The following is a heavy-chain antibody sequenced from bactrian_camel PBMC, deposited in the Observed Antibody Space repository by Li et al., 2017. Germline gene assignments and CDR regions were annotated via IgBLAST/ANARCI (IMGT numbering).Heavy chain of an antibody. Sequence: HVQLVESGGGLVQPGGSLRLSCAASGFPFSAYWMFWVRQAPGKGLEWLATINPGGGTTYYADSVKGRFTISRDNAKNTVYLQMNSLKPDDMAVYYCVTDGDDTVVPGVLIKLAYWGQGTQVTVS. D-gene: IGHD6*01. CDR2: INPGGGTT. J-gene: IGHJ4*01. CDR1: GFPFSAYW. CDR3: VTDGDDTVVPGVLIKLAY. V-gene: IGHV3S1*01.